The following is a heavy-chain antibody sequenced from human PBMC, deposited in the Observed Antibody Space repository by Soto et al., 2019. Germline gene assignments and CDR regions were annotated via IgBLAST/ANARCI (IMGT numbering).Heavy chain of an antibody. CDR3: ARWPPVAGISGFDP. CDR1: GFTFSSYW. CDR2: INGDGSYI. Sequence: GSLRLSCAASGFTFSSYWMHWVRQAPGKGLVWVARINGDGSYIDYADSVKGRFTISRDNAKSTLYLQMNSLRAEDTALYYCARWPPVAGISGFDPWGQGTLVTVSS. V-gene: IGHV3-74*01. D-gene: IGHD6-19*01. J-gene: IGHJ5*02.